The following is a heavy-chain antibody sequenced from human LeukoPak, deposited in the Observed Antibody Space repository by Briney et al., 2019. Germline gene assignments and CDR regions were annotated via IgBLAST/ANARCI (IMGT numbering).Heavy chain of an antibody. J-gene: IGHJ4*02. CDR3: ARTYYYGSGSYYPPSYYFDY. D-gene: IGHD3-10*01. V-gene: IGHV4-34*01. CDR1: GGSFSGYY. Sequence: SETLSLTCAVYGGSFSGYYWSWIRRPPGKGLEWIGEINDSGSTNYNPSLKSRVTISVDTSKNQFSLKLSSVTAADTAVYYCARTYYYGSGSYYPPSYYFDYWGQGTLVTVSS. CDR2: INDSGST.